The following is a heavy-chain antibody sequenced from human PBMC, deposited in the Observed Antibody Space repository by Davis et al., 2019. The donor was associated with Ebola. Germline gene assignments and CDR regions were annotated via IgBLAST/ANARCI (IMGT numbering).Heavy chain of an antibody. D-gene: IGHD3-3*01. V-gene: IGHV4-4*02. J-gene: IGHJ6*02. CDR3: ARTSYYDFWSGYYAYYYGMDV. CDR1: GGSISSSNW. Sequence: MPSETLSLTCAVSGGSISSSNWWSWVRQPPGKGLEWIGDIYHSGSTNYNPSLKSRVTISVDKSKNQFSLKLSSVTAAATAVYYCARTSYYDFWSGYYAYYYGMDVWGQGTTVTVSS. CDR2: IYHSGST.